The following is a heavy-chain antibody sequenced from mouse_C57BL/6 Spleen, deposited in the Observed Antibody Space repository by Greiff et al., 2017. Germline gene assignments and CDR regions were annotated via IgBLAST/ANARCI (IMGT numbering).Heavy chain of an antibody. Sequence: QVQLQQPGAELVKPGASVKMSCKASGYTFTSYWITWVKQRPGHGLEWIGDIYPGSGSTNYNEKFKSKATLTVDTSSSTAYMQLSSLTSEDSAVYDCARVASYYGNYEYFDVWGTGTTVTVSS. CDR3: ARVASYYGNYEYFDV. V-gene: IGHV1-55*01. CDR2: IYPGSGST. D-gene: IGHD2-1*01. J-gene: IGHJ1*03. CDR1: GYTFTSYW.